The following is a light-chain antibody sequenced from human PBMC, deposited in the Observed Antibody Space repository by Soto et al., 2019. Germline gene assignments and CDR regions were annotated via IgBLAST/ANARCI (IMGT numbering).Light chain of an antibody. V-gene: IGKV1-5*03. Sequence: IQVTLYPSTLSASIGDRITIACRASQSINTWLAWYQQKPGKAPKLLIYKASSLESGVPSRFSGSGSGTEFTLTISSLQPDDFAPYYCQQYNSYPLPFGG. CDR3: QQYNSYPLP. CDR1: QSINTW. J-gene: IGKJ4*01. CDR2: KAS.